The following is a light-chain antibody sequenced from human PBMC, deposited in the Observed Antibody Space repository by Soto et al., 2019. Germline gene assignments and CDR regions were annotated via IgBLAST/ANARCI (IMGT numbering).Light chain of an antibody. CDR3: SSYAGSSTYV. CDR2: EGI. CDR1: SIDVGTYNL. Sequence: QSALTQPASVSGSPGQSITISCTGTSIDVGTYNLVSWYQHHPDRAPKLIIYEGIKRPSGVSNRFSGSKSGNTASLTISGLQTEDEADYYCSSYAGSSTYVFGTGTKLTV. J-gene: IGLJ1*01. V-gene: IGLV2-23*01.